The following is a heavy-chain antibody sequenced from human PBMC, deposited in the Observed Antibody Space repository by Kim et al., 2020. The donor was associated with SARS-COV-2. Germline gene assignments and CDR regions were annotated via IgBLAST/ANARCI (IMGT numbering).Heavy chain of an antibody. J-gene: IGHJ6*02. CDR3: ARVRYYYGSGSYYNGDYYYDVIDV. D-gene: IGHD3-10*01. Sequence: GGSLRLSCAASGFTFSRYDMHWVRQATGKGLEWVSTIGTAGDTYYPGSVKGRFTISRENAKNSLYLQMNSLGAGDTAVYYCARVRYYYGSGSYYNGDYYYDVIDVWGRETTVTVSS. CDR2: IGTAGDT. CDR1: GFTFSRYD. V-gene: IGHV3-13*01.